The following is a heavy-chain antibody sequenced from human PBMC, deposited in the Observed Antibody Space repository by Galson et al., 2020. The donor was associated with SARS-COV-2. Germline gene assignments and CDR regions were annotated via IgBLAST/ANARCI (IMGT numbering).Heavy chain of an antibody. CDR1: GGSISSGGYY. CDR2: IYFSGSSS. CDR3: ARDRGLTGNGGVGFDY. V-gene: IGHV4-31*03. Sequence: ETSETLSLTCTVSGGSISSGGYYWSWILQHPGKGLEWIGYIYFSGSSSYYNPSLKSRVTISIDTSKNQFSLKLNSVTAADTAVYYCARDRGLTGNGGVGFDYWGRGTLVTVSS. J-gene: IGHJ4*02. D-gene: IGHD7-27*01.